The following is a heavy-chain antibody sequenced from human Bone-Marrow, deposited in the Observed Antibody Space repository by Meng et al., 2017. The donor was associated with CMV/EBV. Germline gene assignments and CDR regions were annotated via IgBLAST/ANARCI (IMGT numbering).Heavy chain of an antibody. CDR2: IIPIFGTA. D-gene: IGHD4-11*01. Sequence: SVKVSCKASGGTFSSYAISWVRQAPGQGLEWMGGIIPIFGTANYAQKFQGRVTITTDESTSTAYMELSSLRSEDTAVNYCARELQDWFDPWGQGTLVTVSS. J-gene: IGHJ5*02. CDR3: ARELQDWFDP. V-gene: IGHV1-69*05. CDR1: GGTFSSYA.